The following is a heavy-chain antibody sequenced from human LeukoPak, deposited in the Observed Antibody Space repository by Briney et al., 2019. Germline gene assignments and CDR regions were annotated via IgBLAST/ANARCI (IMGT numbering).Heavy chain of an antibody. CDR1: GFTFSTYS. Sequence: GGSLRLSCAASGFTFSTYSMNWVRQAPGKGLEWVSYISSSGSTRSYADPVKGRFTISRDNAKNSLYLQMNSLRAEDTAVYYCARGFGPTYWGQGTLVTVSS. D-gene: IGHD3-16*01. V-gene: IGHV3-48*04. J-gene: IGHJ4*02. CDR3: ARGFGPTY. CDR2: ISSSGSTR.